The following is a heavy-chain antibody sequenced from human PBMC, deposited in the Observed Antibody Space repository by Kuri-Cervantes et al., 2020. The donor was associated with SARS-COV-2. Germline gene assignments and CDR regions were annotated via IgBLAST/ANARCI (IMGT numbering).Heavy chain of an antibody. CDR2: ISYDGSNK. CDR1: GFTFSSYA. J-gene: IGHJ6*02. CDR3: ARDYTPYYDFWSGYFYYYGMDV. D-gene: IGHD3-3*01. V-gene: IGHV3-30-3*01. Sequence: GESLKISCAAPGFTFSSYAMHWVRQAPGKGLEWVAVISYDGSNKYYADSVKGRFTISRDNSKNTLYLRMNSLRAEDTAVYYCARDYTPYYDFWSGYFYYYGMDVWGQGTTVTVSS.